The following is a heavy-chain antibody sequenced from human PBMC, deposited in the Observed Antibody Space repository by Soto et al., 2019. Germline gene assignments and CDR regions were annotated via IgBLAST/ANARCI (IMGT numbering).Heavy chain of an antibody. D-gene: IGHD6-13*01. Sequence: AAVKVSCKASRYTFTSYGISWVRQAPGQGLEWMGWIGAYNGNTNYAQKLQGRVTMTRDTSTSTAYKELSSLRSEDTAVYYCARGSEAAAGTRPWYFDYWGQGTLVTVSS. CDR2: IGAYNGNT. CDR1: RYTFTSYG. V-gene: IGHV1-18*01. CDR3: ARGSEAAAGTRPWYFDY. J-gene: IGHJ4*02.